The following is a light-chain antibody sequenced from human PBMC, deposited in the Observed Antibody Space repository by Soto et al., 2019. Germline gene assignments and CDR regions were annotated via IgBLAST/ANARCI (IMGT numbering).Light chain of an antibody. Sequence: DIQMTQSPSSLSASVGDRVTITCQASQDISNYLNWYQQKPGKAPKLLIYDASNLETGVPSRFSGSGSGTDFTFTISSLQPEDIATYYCQQYDNLPRGFGQGTKLEIK. J-gene: IGKJ2*01. CDR3: QQYDNLPRG. CDR1: QDISNY. CDR2: DAS. V-gene: IGKV1-33*01.